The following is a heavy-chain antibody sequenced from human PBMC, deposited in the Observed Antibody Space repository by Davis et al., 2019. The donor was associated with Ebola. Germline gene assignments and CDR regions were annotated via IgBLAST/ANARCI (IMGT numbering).Heavy chain of an antibody. J-gene: IGHJ4*02. Sequence: AASVKVSCKASGYTFTSYGISWVRQAPGQGLEWMGWISAYNGNTNYAQKLQGRVTMTTDTSTSTAYMELRSLRSDDTAVYYCARDWGSSWYSYYFDYWGQGTLVTVSS. D-gene: IGHD6-13*01. CDR2: ISAYNGNT. CDR3: ARDWGSSWYSYYFDY. CDR1: GYTFTSYG. V-gene: IGHV1-18*01.